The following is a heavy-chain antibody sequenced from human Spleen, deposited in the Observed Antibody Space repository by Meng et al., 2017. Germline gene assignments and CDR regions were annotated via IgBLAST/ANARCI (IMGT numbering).Heavy chain of an antibody. CDR3: AKDLSGSIDY. Sequence: HVQLVQSGSELKKPGASVKVSCKASGYTFTSYAMNWVRQAPGQGLEWMGRINPDSGTNYAQRFQGRVTLTWDTSISTAYMDLSSLRSDDTAMYYCAKDLSGSIDYWGQGTLVTVSS. V-gene: IGHV1-2*06. CDR2: INPDSGT. CDR1: GYTFTSYA. D-gene: IGHD2/OR15-2a*01. J-gene: IGHJ4*02.